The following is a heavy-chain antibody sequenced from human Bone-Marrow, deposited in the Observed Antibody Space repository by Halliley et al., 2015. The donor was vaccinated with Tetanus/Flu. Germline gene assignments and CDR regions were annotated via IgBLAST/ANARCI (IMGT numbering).Heavy chain of an antibody. V-gene: IGHV4-39*07. Sequence: TLSLTCTVSGGSISSGAYYWSWIRQPPGKGLEWIGEINHRGSTNYNPSLKSRVTISVDTSKNQFSLKLSSVTAADTAVYYCARGLAYCGGDCSGSFDYWGQGTLVTVSS. D-gene: IGHD2-21*02. J-gene: IGHJ4*02. CDR2: INHRGST. CDR1: GGSISSGAYY. CDR3: ARGLAYCGGDCSGSFDY.